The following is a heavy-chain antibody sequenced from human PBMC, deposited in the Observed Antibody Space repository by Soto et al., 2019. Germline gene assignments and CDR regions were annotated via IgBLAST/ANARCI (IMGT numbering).Heavy chain of an antibody. CDR3: AREGGYYDFWSGPEYDAFDI. CDR2: INPNSGGT. Sequence: ASVKVSCRASGYTFTGYYMPWVRQAPGQGLEWMGWINPNSGGTNYAQKLQGRVTMTTDTSTSTAYMELRSLRSDDTAVYYCAREGGYYDFWSGPEYDAFDIWGQGTMVTVSS. CDR1: GYTFTGYY. J-gene: IGHJ3*02. D-gene: IGHD3-3*01. V-gene: IGHV1-2*02.